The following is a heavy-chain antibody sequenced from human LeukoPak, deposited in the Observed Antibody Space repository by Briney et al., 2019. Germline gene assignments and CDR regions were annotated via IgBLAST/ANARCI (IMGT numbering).Heavy chain of an antibody. CDR2: ISHRGSP. D-gene: IGHD2-15*01. CDR3: VRDGGFYYTASPNSWFDP. V-gene: IGHV4-38-2*02. CDR1: GYSISSDYC. Sequence: SETLSLTCIVSGYSISSDYCWGWIRQAPGKGLEWIGSISHRGSPYYNPSLQSRVTMSADTPNNHFSLRLSSVTAADTAVYYCVRDGGFYYTASPNSWFDPWGQGILVTVSS. J-gene: IGHJ5*02.